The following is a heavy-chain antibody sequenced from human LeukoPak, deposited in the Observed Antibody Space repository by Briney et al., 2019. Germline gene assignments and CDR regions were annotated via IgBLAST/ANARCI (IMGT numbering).Heavy chain of an antibody. D-gene: IGHD3-22*01. J-gene: IGHJ6*03. CDR3: AKNDDRSGYQPNYYYYYMDV. Sequence: GGSLRLSCAASGFTFSSYAMIWVRQAPGKGLEGVSAISGSGCSTYYADSVKGRFTISRDNSKNTLYLQMNSLRAEDTAVYYCAKNDDRSGYQPNYYYYYMDVWGKGTTVTVSS. V-gene: IGHV3-23*01. CDR2: ISGSGCST. CDR1: GFTFSSYA.